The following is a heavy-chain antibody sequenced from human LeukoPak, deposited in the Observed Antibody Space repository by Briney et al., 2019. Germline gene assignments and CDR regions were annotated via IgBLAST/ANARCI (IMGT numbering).Heavy chain of an antibody. D-gene: IGHD1-26*01. CDR3: AKGGIVGARGTFRYFDY. CDR2: ISGSGGST. V-gene: IGHV3-23*01. Sequence: GGSLRLSCAASGFTFSSYAMSWVRQAPGKGLEWVSAISGSGGSTYYADSVKGRFTISRDNSKNTLYLQMNSLRAEDTAVYYCAKGGIVGARGTFRYFDYWGQGTLVTVSS. J-gene: IGHJ4*02. CDR1: GFTFSSYA.